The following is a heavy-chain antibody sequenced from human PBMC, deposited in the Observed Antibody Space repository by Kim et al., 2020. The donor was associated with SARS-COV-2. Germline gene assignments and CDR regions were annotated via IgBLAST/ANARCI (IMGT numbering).Heavy chain of an antibody. D-gene: IGHD3-10*02. Sequence: SPNYHPSLKSRVTISVDTSKGQFSLKLSSVTAADTAVYYCARDVFGELFDWGQGTLVTVSS. CDR2: SP. CDR3: ARDVFGELFD. J-gene: IGHJ4*02. V-gene: IGHV4-34*01.